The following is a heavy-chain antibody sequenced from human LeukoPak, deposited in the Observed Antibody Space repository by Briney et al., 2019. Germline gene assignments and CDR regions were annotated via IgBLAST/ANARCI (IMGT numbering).Heavy chain of an antibody. CDR2: IRYDGSNK. Sequence: GGSLRLSCAASGFRFSSYAMSWVRQAPGKGLEWVAFIRYDGSNKYYADSVKSRFTISRDNSKNTLYLQMNSLRAEDTAVYYCARGLLETPTSYFDYWGQGTLVTVSS. CDR1: GFRFSSYA. D-gene: IGHD4-23*01. CDR3: ARGLLETPTSYFDY. J-gene: IGHJ4*02. V-gene: IGHV3-30*02.